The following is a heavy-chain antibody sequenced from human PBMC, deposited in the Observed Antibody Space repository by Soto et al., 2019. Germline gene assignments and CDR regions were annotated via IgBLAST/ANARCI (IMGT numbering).Heavy chain of an antibody. CDR1: GGSISSGDYY. CDR2: IYYSGST. D-gene: IGHD4-17*01. J-gene: IGHJ4*02. V-gene: IGHV4-30-4*01. CDR3: ARLGGDYAIDY. Sequence: SLTCTVSGGSISSGDYYWSWIRQPPGKGLEWIGYIYYSGSTYYNPSLKSRVTISVDTSKNQFSLKLSSVTAADTAVYYCARLGGDYAIDYWGQVTLVTVSS.